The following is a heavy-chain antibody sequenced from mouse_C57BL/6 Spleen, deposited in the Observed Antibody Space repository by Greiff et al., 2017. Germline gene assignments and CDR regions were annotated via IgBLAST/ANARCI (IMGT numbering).Heavy chain of an antibody. Sequence: VQLQQSGPELVKPGASVKISCKASGYAFSSSWMNWVKQRPGKGLEWIGDIYPGSGSTNYNEKFKSKATLTVDTSSSTAYMQLSSLTSEDSAVYYCARGGSSYGAYWGQGTLVTVSA. CDR1: GYAFSSSW. CDR3: ARGGSSYGAY. D-gene: IGHD1-1*01. V-gene: IGHV1-55*01. CDR2: IYPGSGST. J-gene: IGHJ3*01.